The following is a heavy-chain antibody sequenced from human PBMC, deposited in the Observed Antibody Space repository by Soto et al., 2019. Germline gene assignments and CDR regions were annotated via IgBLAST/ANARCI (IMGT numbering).Heavy chain of an antibody. D-gene: IGHD6-13*01. CDR1: GFTFSSYS. J-gene: IGHJ4*02. Sequence: GGSLRLSCAASGFTFSSYSMNWVRQAPGKGLEWVSYISSSSSTIYYADSVKGRFTISRDNAKNSLYLQMNSLRAEDTAVYYCARGVAAPGTYWGQGTLVTVYS. V-gene: IGHV3-48*01. CDR3: ARGVAAPGTY. CDR2: ISSSSSTI.